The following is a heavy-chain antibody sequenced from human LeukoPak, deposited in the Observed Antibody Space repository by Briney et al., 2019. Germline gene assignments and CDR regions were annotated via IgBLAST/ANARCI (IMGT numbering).Heavy chain of an antibody. CDR3: ASSGAISMIRNNWFDP. CDR2: ISTRSGTYT. D-gene: IGHD3-22*01. J-gene: IGHJ5*02. V-gene: IGHV3-21*01. Sequence: GGSLRLSCAASGLTFSSYSFHRVRQAPGKGLEWVSSISTRSGTYTYYADSVKGRFIISRDNAKNSLYLQMNSLRSDDTAVYYCASSGAISMIRNNWFDPWGQGTLVTVSA. CDR1: GLTFSSYS.